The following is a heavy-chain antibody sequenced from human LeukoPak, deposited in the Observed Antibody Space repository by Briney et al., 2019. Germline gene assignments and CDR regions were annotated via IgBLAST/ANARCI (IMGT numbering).Heavy chain of an antibody. CDR3: ARRNDFHI. J-gene: IGHJ3*02. CDR1: GGSITGYH. V-gene: IGHV4-4*08. Sequence: SETLSLTCTVSGGSITGYHWSWIRQPPGKGLEWIGYIYSSETTNYKPSLKSRVTISADTSKNQISLKLTSVTAADTAIYYCARRNDFHIWSQGTMVTVSS. CDR2: IYSSETT.